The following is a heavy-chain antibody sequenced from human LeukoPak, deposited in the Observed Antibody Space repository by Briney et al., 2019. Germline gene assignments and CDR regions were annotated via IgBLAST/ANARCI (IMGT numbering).Heavy chain of an antibody. V-gene: IGHV3-30*02. CDR2: IRYEGSTK. CDR1: GFTFSSYG. J-gene: IGHJ4*02. CDR3: AKAPVVVPDLTEMNY. Sequence: GGSLRLSWAASGFTFSSYGMHWVRQAPGKGLGGEAFIRYEGSTKYYADSVKGRFPIYRDNSKNTLYLQMNSLRAEDTAVYYCAKAPVVVPDLTEMNYWGQGTLVTVSS. D-gene: IGHD2-2*01.